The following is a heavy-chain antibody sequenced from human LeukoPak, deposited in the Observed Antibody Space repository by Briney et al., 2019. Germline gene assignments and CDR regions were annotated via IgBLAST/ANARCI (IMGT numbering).Heavy chain of an antibody. Sequence: GGSLRLSCAASGFTFSDYYMSWIRQAPGKGLEWVSYVSSSSSYTNYADSVKGRFTISRDNAKNSLYLRMNSLRAEDTAVYYCARVSVGGGYANDYWGQGTLVTVSS. J-gene: IGHJ4*02. CDR1: GFTFSDYY. D-gene: IGHD5-12*01. CDR3: ARVSVGGGYANDY. CDR2: VSSSSSYT. V-gene: IGHV3-11*06.